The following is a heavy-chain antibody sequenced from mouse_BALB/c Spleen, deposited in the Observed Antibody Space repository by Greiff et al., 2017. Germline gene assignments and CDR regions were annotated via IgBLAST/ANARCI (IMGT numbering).Heavy chain of an antibody. J-gene: IGHJ4*01. CDR2: IDTSDSYT. Sequence: HVQLQQPGAELVMPGASVKMSCKASGYTFTDYWMHWVKQRPGQGLEWIGAIDTSDSYTSYNQKFKGKATLTVDESSSTAYMQLSSLTSEDSAVYYCARGTVYAMDYWGQGTSVTVSS. V-gene: IGHV1-69*01. CDR3: ARGTVYAMDY. D-gene: IGHD1-1*01. CDR1: GYTFTDYW.